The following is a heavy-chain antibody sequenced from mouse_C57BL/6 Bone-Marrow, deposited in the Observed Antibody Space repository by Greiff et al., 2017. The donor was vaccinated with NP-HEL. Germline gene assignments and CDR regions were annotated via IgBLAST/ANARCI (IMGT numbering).Heavy chain of an antibody. V-gene: IGHV1-55*01. Sequence: QVHVKQPGAELVKPGASVKMSCKASGYTFTSYWITWVKQRPGQGLEWIGDIYPGSGSTNYNEKFKSKATLTVDTSSSTAYMQLSSLTSEDSAVYYCARGGPSFDYWGQGTTLTVSS. D-gene: IGHD1-1*02. CDR2: IYPGSGST. CDR3: ARGGPSFDY. J-gene: IGHJ2*01. CDR1: GYTFTSYW.